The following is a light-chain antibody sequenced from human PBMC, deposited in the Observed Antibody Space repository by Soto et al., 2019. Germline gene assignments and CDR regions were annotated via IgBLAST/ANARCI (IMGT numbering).Light chain of an antibody. CDR2: ETS. V-gene: IGKV3-11*01. CDR3: LLSTNCPPGYT. Sequence: EIVLTQSPATLSVSPGERATLSCRTSHGAGTFLGWYQQKPGQAPRLLIYETSNRAGGIPARFSGSVSGTDFTLTISSMEPEDFAFYYCLLSTNCPPGYTFGQGTKLEIK. J-gene: IGKJ2*01. CDR1: HGAGTF.